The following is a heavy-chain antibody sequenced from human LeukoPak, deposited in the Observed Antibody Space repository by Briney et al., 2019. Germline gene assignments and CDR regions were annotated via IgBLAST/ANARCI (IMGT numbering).Heavy chain of an antibody. CDR2: IKSKTDGETT. CDR3: TTDLGTYYHGSQRLIPIDY. V-gene: IGHV3-15*01. J-gene: IGHJ4*02. D-gene: IGHD3-10*01. CDR1: GFTFTNAW. Sequence: PGGSLRLSCVDSGFTFTNAWMSWVRQAPGKGLEWIGRIKSKTDGETTNYAEPVRGRFTISRNDSKSAVYLQMNSLKIEDTAVYYCTTDLGTYYHGSQRLIPIDYWGQGTLVTVSS.